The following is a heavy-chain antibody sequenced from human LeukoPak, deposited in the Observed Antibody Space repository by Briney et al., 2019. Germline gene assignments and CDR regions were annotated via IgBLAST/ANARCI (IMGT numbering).Heavy chain of an antibody. Sequence: GGSLRLSCAASGFTFSSYGMHWVRPAPGKGLEWVAVISYDGSNKYYADSVKGRFTISRDNSKNTLYLQMNSLRAEDTAVYYCAKGTRDYYYYGMDVWGQGTTVTVSS. CDR1: GFTFSSYG. J-gene: IGHJ6*02. CDR2: ISYDGSNK. V-gene: IGHV3-30*18. CDR3: AKGTRDYYYYGMDV.